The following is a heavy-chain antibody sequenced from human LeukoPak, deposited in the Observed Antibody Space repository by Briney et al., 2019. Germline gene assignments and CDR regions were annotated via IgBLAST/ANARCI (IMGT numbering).Heavy chain of an antibody. V-gene: IGHV4-34*01. Sequence: SETLSLTCAVYGGFFSGYYWSWIRQPPGKGLEWIGEINHSGSTNYNPPLKSRVTISVDTSKNQFSLKLSSVTAADTAVYYCARDNDMANFDYWGQGTLVTVSS. J-gene: IGHJ4*02. CDR2: INHSGST. CDR1: GGFFSGYY. D-gene: IGHD3-22*01. CDR3: ARDNDMANFDY.